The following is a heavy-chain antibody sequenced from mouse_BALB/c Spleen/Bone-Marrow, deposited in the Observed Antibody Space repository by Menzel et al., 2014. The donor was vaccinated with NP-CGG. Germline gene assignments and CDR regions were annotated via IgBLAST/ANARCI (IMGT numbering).Heavy chain of an antibody. CDR2: IHYSGST. CDR3: ARFDGAYAMDY. CDR1: DYSITSCYI. D-gene: IGHD1-1*02. Sequence: EVMLVESGPDLVKPSQSLSLTCTATDYSITSCYIYYWIRQPPGNHQEWIGFIHYSGSTNYNPSLKSRISITRDTSKNQFFLQLNSVTAEDTATYYCARFDGAYAMDYWGQGTSVTVSS. V-gene: IGHV3-1*02. J-gene: IGHJ4*01.